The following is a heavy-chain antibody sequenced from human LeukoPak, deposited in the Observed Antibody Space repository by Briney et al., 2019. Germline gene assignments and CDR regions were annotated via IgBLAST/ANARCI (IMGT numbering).Heavy chain of an antibody. D-gene: IGHD1-26*01. CDR1: GGSISSGDYY. CDR2: IYYSGST. V-gene: IGHV4-30-4*01. J-gene: IGHJ5*02. Sequence: SETLSLTCTVSGGSISSGDYYWSWIRQPPGTGLEWIGYIYYSGSTYYNPSLKSRVTISVDTSKNQFSLKLSSVTAADTAVYYCARSGSYPVGFDPWGQGTLVTVSS. CDR3: ARSGSYPVGFDP.